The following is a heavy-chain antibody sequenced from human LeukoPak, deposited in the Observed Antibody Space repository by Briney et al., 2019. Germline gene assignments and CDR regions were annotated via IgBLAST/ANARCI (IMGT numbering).Heavy chain of an antibody. V-gene: IGHV4-30-2*01. CDR1: GGSISSGGYS. J-gene: IGHJ3*02. CDR2: MYHSGTT. Sequence: PSQTLSLTCAVSGGSISSGGYSWSWIRQPPGKGLEWIGYMYHSGTTHYNPSLESRVTISVDRSKNQFSLKLSSVTAADTAVYYCVRGYYYDSSGYWVRAFDIWGQGTMVTVSS. D-gene: IGHD3-22*01. CDR3: VRGYYYDSSGYWVRAFDI.